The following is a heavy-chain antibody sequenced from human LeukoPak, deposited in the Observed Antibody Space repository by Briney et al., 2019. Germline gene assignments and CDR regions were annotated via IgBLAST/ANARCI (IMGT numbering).Heavy chain of an antibody. CDR2: INHSGST. CDR1: GVSFSGYY. Sequence: PSETLSLTCAVYGVSFSGYYWSWIRQPPGKGLEWIGEINHSGSTNYNPSLKSRVTISVDTSKNQFSLKLSSVTAADTAVYYCARGARKYYDFWSGYYDHYYYYYGMDVWGQGTTVTVSS. CDR3: ARGARKYYDFWSGYYDHYYYYYGMDV. V-gene: IGHV4-34*01. J-gene: IGHJ6*02. D-gene: IGHD3-3*01.